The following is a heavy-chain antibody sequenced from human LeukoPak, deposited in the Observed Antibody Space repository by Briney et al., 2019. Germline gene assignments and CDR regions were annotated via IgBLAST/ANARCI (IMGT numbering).Heavy chain of an antibody. Sequence: GGSLRLSCAASGFTFSSYDMHWVRQATGKGLEWVSAIGTAGDTYYPGSVKGRFTISRENAKNSLYLQMNSLRAGDTAVYYCARGRCYSGSCYGMDVWGQGTTVTVSS. CDR1: GFTFSSYD. D-gene: IGHD2-15*01. CDR3: ARGRCYSGSCYGMDV. V-gene: IGHV3-13*01. CDR2: IGTAGDT. J-gene: IGHJ6*02.